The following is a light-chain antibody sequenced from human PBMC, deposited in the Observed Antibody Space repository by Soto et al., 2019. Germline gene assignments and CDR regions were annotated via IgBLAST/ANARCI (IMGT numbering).Light chain of an antibody. Sequence: DIRLTQSPSFLSASVGDRVTITCRASQRTNSFLAWYQQTPGKAPNLLIYAASTLQTGVPSRFSGSESGTEFTLTISSLQPEDFATYYCQQLNSYPITFGQGTRLEIK. CDR3: QQLNSYPIT. CDR2: AAS. V-gene: IGKV1-9*01. CDR1: QRTNSF. J-gene: IGKJ5*01.